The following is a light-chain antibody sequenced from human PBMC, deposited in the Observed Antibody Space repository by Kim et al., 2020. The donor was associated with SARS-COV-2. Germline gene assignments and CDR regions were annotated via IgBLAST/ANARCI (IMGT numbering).Light chain of an antibody. V-gene: IGKV1-39*01. Sequence: DIQMTQSPSSLSASVGDRVTITCRTSQNINSHLNWYHQKPGRAPKLLIYAASTLQGGVPSRFSGSGSETDFTLTISSLQPEAFATYFCQQTYIPPVTFGPGTKVDIK. CDR3: QQTYIPPVT. CDR1: QNINSH. J-gene: IGKJ3*01. CDR2: AAS.